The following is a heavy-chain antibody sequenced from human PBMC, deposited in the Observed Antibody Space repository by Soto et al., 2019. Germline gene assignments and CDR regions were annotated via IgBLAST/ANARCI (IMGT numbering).Heavy chain of an antibody. V-gene: IGHV4-61*08. CDR3: ARAGDDILTGYPNKWFAL. CDR2: IYYRRST. CDR1: SVGFC. Sequence: SVGFCGRRISKQPRKGLEWIGYIYYRRSTNYNPSLKSRVTISVDTSKNQFSLKLSSVTAADTAVYYCARAGDDILTGYPNKWFALWGHGTLVTVSS. J-gene: IGHJ5*02. D-gene: IGHD3-9*01.